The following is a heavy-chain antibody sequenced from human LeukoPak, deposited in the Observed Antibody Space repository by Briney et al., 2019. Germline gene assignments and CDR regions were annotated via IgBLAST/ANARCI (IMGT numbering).Heavy chain of an antibody. CDR2: ISTGGTT. V-gene: IGHV4-4*07. CDR1: GGSIVSYY. J-gene: IGHJ4*02. CDR3: ARELSPSRAHDY. D-gene: IGHD5-24*01. Sequence: PSETLSLTCTVSGGSIVSYYWSWIRQPAGKGLEWIGRISTGGTTNYNPSLTSRITMSVDTSKNQFSLNLTSVTAADTAVYFCARELSPSRAHDYWGQGTLVTVSS.